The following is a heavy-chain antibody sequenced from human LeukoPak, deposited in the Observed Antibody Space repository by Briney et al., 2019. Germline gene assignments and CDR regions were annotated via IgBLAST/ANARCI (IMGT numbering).Heavy chain of an antibody. CDR1: GFTFSSYG. D-gene: IGHD3-10*01. Sequence: GGSLRLSCEAFGFTFSSYGMTWVRQAPGKGLEWVSAISGSGGSTYYADSVKGRFTISRDNSKNTLYLQMNSLRAEDTAVYYCAKVSARMVRGVLYYFDYWGQGTLVTVSS. J-gene: IGHJ4*02. V-gene: IGHV3-23*01. CDR2: ISGSGGST. CDR3: AKVSARMVRGVLYYFDY.